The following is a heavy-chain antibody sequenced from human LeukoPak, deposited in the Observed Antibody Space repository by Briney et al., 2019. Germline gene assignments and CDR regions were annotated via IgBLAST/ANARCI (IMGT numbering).Heavy chain of an antibody. Sequence: SETLSLTSTVSGGSISSYYWSWIRQPPGKGLEWIGYIYYSGSTNYNPSLKSRVTISVDTSKNQFSLKLSSVTAADTAVYYCARWDYSNYYYGMDVWGQGTTVTVSS. J-gene: IGHJ6*02. CDR2: IYYSGST. D-gene: IGHD4-4*01. CDR3: ARWDYSNYYYGMDV. V-gene: IGHV4-59*08. CDR1: GGSISSYY.